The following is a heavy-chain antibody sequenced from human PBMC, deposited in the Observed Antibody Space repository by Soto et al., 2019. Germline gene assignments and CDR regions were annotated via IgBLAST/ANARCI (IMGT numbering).Heavy chain of an antibody. CDR2: ISGGGAGT. D-gene: IGHD2-8*01. CDR1: GFTFYNYA. J-gene: IGHJ3*01. V-gene: IGHV3-23*01. CDR3: AKKGLGSLATYCTTGDCHYAFEV. Sequence: EVQLLESGGGLVRPGGSLRLSCAASGFTFYNYAMNWVRQAPGKGLEWVSTISGGGAGTYYADSVKGRFPISRANSRNPVYLQMNRLRTEDTAVYYCAKKGLGSLATYCTTGDCHYAFEVWGQGTLVTVSS.